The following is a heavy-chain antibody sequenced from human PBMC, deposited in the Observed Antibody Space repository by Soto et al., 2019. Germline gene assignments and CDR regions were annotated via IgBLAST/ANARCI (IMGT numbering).Heavy chain of an antibody. Sequence: QVQLVESGGGVVQPVRSLRLSCAASGFTFSSYGMHWVRQAPGKGLEWVAVISYDGSNKYYADSVKGRFTISRDNSKNTLYLQMNSLRAEDTAVFYCATGSTAMTYFDYWGQGTLVTVSS. CDR2: ISYDGSNK. V-gene: IGHV3-30*03. D-gene: IGHD5-18*01. CDR1: GFTFSSYG. CDR3: ATGSTAMTYFDY. J-gene: IGHJ4*02.